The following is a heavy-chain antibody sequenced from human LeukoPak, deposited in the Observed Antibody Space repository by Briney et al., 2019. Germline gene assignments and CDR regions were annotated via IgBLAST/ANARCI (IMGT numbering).Heavy chain of an antibody. J-gene: IGHJ4*02. D-gene: IGHD5-24*01. CDR2: IYHSGST. Sequence: SETLSLTCTVSGYSIGSGYYWGWIRQPPGKGLEWIGSIYHSGSTYYNPSLKSRVPISVDTSKNQFSLKLSSVTAADTAVYYCARDQGRDGYKYWGQGTLVTVSS. CDR1: GYSIGSGYY. V-gene: IGHV4-38-2*02. CDR3: ARDQGRDGYKY.